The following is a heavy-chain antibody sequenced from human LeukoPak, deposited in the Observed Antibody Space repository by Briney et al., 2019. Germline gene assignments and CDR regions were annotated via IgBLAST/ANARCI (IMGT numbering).Heavy chain of an antibody. D-gene: IGHD6-13*01. Sequence: GGSLRLSCAASGFTFSSYSMNWVRQAPGKGLEWVSSISSSSSYIYYADSVKGRFTISRDNAKNSLYLQMNSLRAEDTAVYYCARTMSGWQQDFDWGQGTLVTVSS. CDR2: ISSSSSYI. CDR3: ARTMSGWQQDFD. J-gene: IGHJ4*02. V-gene: IGHV3-21*01. CDR1: GFTFSSYS.